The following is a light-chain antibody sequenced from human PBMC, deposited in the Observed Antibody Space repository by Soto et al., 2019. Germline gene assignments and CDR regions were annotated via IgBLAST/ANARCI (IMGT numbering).Light chain of an antibody. CDR2: GAS. Sequence: EIVLTQSAGTLSVSPGERGTLSCVASQSVSSSYLAWYQQKPGQAPRLLIYGASSRATGIPDRFSGSGSGTDFTLTISRLEPEDFAVYYCQQYGSSPKTFGQGTKVDI. V-gene: IGKV3-20*01. CDR3: QQYGSSPKT. J-gene: IGKJ1*01. CDR1: QSVSSSY.